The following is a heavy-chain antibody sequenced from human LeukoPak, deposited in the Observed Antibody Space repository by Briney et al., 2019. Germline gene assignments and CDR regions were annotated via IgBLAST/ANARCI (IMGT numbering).Heavy chain of an antibody. D-gene: IGHD5-18*01. CDR3: ARGMDTAMGLPDY. CDR1: GFTFSSYG. V-gene: IGHV3-33*01. J-gene: IGHJ4*02. Sequence: GGSLRLSCAASGFTFSSYGMHWVRQAPGKGLEWVAVIWYDGSNKYYADSVKGRFTISRDNSKNTLYLQMNSLRAEDTAVYYCARGMDTAMGLPDYWGQGTLVTVSA. CDR2: IWYDGSNK.